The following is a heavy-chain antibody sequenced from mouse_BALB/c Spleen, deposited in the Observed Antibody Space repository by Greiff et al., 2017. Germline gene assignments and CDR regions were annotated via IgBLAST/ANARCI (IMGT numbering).Heavy chain of an antibody. CDR2: ISSGGSYT. J-gene: IGHJ4*01. Sequence: EVQLVESGGDLVKPGGSLKLSCAASGFTFSSYGMSWVRQTPDKRLEWVATISSGGSYTYYPDSVKGRFTISRDNAKNTLYLQMSSLKSEDTAMYYCARHERYDGGYYAMDYWGQGTSVTVSS. CDR1: GFTFSSYG. V-gene: IGHV5-6*01. CDR3: ARHERYDGGYYAMDY. D-gene: IGHD2-14*01.